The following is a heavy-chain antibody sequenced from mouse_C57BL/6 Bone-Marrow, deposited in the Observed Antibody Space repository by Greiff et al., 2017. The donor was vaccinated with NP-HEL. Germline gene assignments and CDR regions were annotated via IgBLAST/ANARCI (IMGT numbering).Heavy chain of an antibody. CDR2: IYPGSGNT. CDR1: GYTFTDYY. Sequence: QVQLQQSGAELVRPGASVKLSCKASGYTFTDYYINWVKQRPGQGLEWIARIYPGSGNTYYNEKFKGKATLTAEKSSSTAYMQLSSLTSEDSAVYFCARCRITTVVGTYAMDYWGQGTSVTVSS. J-gene: IGHJ4*01. D-gene: IGHD1-1*01. V-gene: IGHV1-76*01. CDR3: ARCRITTVVGTYAMDY.